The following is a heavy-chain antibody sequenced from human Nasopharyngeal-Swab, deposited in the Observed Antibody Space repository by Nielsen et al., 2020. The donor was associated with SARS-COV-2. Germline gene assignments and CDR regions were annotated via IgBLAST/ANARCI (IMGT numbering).Heavy chain of an antibody. CDR2: IYPGDSDT. D-gene: IGHD3-22*01. CDR1: GYSFTSYW. V-gene: IGHV5-51*01. J-gene: IGHJ4*02. Sequence: GGSLRLSCKGSGYSFTSYWIGWVRQMPGKGLEWMGIIYPGDSDTRYSPSFQGQVTISADKSISTAYLQWSSLKASDTAMYYCARPAYYDSSGTYYFDYRGQGTLVTVSS. CDR3: ARPAYYDSSGTYYFDY.